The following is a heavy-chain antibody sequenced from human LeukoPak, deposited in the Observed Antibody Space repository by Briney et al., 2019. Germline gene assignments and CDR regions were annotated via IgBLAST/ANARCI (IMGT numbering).Heavy chain of an antibody. CDR2: IYSAGST. CDR3: ATPTTLDY. D-gene: IGHD1-26*01. V-gene: IGHV3-53*04. CDR1: GFTVSSNY. J-gene: IGHJ4*02. Sequence: GGSLRLSCAASGFTVSSNYMSWVRQAPGKGLEWVSGIYSAGSTYYADSVKGRFTISRHNSKNTLFLQMNSLRADDTAVYYCATPTTLDYWGQGTLVTVSS.